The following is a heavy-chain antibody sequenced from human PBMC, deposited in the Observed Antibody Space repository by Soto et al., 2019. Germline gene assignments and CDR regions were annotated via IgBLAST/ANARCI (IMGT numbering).Heavy chain of an antibody. J-gene: IGHJ5*02. V-gene: IGHV1-69*01. Sequence: QVQLVQSGAEVKKPGASVKVSCKASGYTFTGYYMHWVRQAPGQGLEWMGWINPIFGTANYAQKFPGRVTITADESTSTAYMELSSLRSEDTAVYYCARQGIQQLVFFDPWGQGTLVTVSS. CDR2: INPIFGTA. CDR1: GYTFTGYY. CDR3: ARQGIQQLVFFDP. D-gene: IGHD6-13*01.